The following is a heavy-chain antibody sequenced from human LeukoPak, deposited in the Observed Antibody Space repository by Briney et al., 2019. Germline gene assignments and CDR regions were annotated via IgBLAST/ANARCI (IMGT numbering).Heavy chain of an antibody. D-gene: IGHD3-10*01. CDR3: ARDMELLWFGDYRGYFDY. CDR2: IYYSGST. Sequence: SETLSLTCTVSDGSISSYYWSWIRQPPGKGLEWIGYIYYSGSTNYNPSLKSRVTMSVDTSKNQFSLKLSSVTAADTAVYYCARDMELLWFGDYRGYFDYWGQGTLVTVSS. CDR1: DGSISSYY. V-gene: IGHV4-59*01. J-gene: IGHJ4*02.